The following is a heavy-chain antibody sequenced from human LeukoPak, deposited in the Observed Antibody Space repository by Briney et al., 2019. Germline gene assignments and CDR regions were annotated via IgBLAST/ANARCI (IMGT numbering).Heavy chain of an antibody. CDR2: IYPGDSGP. Sequence: GESLKISCKVSGYSFTSYCIGWVRQMPGKGLEWMGIIYPGDSGPTYSPSFQGQVTISVEKSINTAYLQWSSLQASDTAMYYCGMSGDRVPLQDDVFDGWGQGTMVTVST. V-gene: IGHV5-51*01. CDR1: GYSFTSYC. D-gene: IGHD1-26*01. J-gene: IGHJ3*01. CDR3: GMSGDRVPLQDDVFDG.